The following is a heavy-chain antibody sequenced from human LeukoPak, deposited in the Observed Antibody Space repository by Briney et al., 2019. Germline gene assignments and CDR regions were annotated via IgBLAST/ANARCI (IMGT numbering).Heavy chain of an antibody. V-gene: IGHV3-23*01. Sequence: GGSLRLSCAASGFTFSSYAMSWVRQAPGKGLEWVSAISGSGGSTYYADSVKGRFTISRDNSKNTLYLQMNSLRAEDTAVYYCAKDRGDSSGWYAYYFDYWGQGTLVTVSS. CDR3: AKDRGDSSGWYAYYFDY. CDR1: GFTFSSYA. D-gene: IGHD6-19*01. CDR2: ISGSGGST. J-gene: IGHJ4*02.